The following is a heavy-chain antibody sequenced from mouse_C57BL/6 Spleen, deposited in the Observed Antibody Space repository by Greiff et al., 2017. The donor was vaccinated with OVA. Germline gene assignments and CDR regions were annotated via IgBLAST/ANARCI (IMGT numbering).Heavy chain of an antibody. CDR3: AKLSESTMPSWFAY. CDR2: IWGDGST. CDR1: GFSLTSYG. Sequence: VNLVESGPGLVTPSQSLSITCTVSGFSLTSYGVSWVRQPPGKGLEWLGVIWGDGSTNYHSALISRLSISKDNSKSQVFLKLNSLQTDDTATYYCAKLSESTMPSWFAYWGQGTLVTVSA. D-gene: IGHD2-1*01. V-gene: IGHV2-3*01. J-gene: IGHJ3*01.